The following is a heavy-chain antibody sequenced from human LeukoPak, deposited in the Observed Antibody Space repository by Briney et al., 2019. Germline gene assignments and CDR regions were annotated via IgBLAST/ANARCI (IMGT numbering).Heavy chain of an antibody. D-gene: IGHD5-18*01. CDR3: AREATGYSYGIDAFDI. CDR2: IYYSGNT. Sequence: SETLSLTCTVSGYSISSGYYWGWIRQPPGKGLERIGNIYYSGNTYHNPSLKSRVTISVDTSKNQFSLRLSSVTAADTAVYYCAREATGYSYGIDAFDIWGQGTMVTVSS. V-gene: IGHV4-38-2*02. J-gene: IGHJ3*02. CDR1: GYSISSGYY.